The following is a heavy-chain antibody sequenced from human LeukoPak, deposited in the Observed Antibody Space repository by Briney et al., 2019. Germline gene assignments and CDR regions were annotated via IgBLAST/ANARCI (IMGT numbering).Heavy chain of an antibody. CDR3: ARENTIFGVGMDV. J-gene: IGHJ6*02. D-gene: IGHD3-3*01. CDR1: GFTFSSYG. CDR2: ISYDGSNK. V-gene: IGHV3-30*03. Sequence: GGSLRLSCAASGFTFSSYGMHWVRQAPGKGLEWVAVISYDGSNKYYADSVKGRFTISRDNSKNTLYLQMNSLRAEDTAVYYCARENTIFGVGMDVWGQGTTVTVSS.